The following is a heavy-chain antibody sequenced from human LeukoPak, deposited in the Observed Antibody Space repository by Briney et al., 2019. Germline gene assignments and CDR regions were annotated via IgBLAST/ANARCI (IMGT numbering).Heavy chain of an antibody. Sequence: SVKVSCKASGGTYSSYAISWVRQAPGQGLEWMGRIIPIFGTANYAQKFQGRVTITTDESTSTAYMELSSLRSEDTAVYYCARALVRTYYYDSSSAFDIWGQGTMVTVSS. CDR3: ARALVRTYYYDSSSAFDI. V-gene: IGHV1-69*05. J-gene: IGHJ3*02. D-gene: IGHD3-22*01. CDR2: IIPIFGTA. CDR1: GGTYSSYA.